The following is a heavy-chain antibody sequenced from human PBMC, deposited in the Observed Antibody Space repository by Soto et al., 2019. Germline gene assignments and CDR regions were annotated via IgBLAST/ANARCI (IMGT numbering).Heavy chain of an antibody. V-gene: IGHV3-30*19. CDR3: ARWGTTGGLDV. Sequence: QVHLVESGGGVVQPGTSLRVSCVGSGFTFRSYVIHWVRQAPGKGLEWVALTSYDGSDKYYGDSVRGRFTISRDNSRNTVDLQMDSLGLEDTALYYCARWGTTGGLDVWGQGTLVSVSS. CDR2: TSYDGSDK. CDR1: GFTFRSYV. J-gene: IGHJ1*01. D-gene: IGHD3-16*01.